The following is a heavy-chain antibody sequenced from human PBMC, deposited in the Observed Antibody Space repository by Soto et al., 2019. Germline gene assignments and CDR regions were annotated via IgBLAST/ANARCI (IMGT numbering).Heavy chain of an antibody. Sequence: SETLSLTCTVSGGSISSGDYYWSWIRQPPGKGLEWIGYIYYSGSTYYNPSLKSRVTISVDTSKNQFSLKLSSVTAADTAVYYCERDVNGYGDHGSVDWGHGNLVTVSA. CDR3: ERDVNGYGDHGSVD. D-gene: IGHD4-17*01. V-gene: IGHV4-30-4*01. J-gene: IGHJ4*01. CDR2: IYYSGST. CDR1: GGSISSGDYY.